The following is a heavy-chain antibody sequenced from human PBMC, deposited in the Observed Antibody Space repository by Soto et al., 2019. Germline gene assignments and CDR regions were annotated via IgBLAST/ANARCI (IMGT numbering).Heavy chain of an antibody. Sequence: GGSLRLSCAASGFTFSSYSMNWVRQAPGKGLEWVSYISSSSSTIYYADSVKGRFTISRDNAKNSLYLQMNSLRAEDTAVYYCARDSGGWFDPWGQGTLVTVSS. CDR3: ARDSGGWFDP. J-gene: IGHJ5*02. CDR1: GFTFSSYS. V-gene: IGHV3-48*01. CDR2: ISSSSSTI.